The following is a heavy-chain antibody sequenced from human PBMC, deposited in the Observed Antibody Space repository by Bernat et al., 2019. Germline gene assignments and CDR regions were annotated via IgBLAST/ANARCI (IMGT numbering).Heavy chain of an antibody. Sequence: QVHLQQWGAGLLKPSETLSLSCDVYGGSLNGYYWSWVRQPPGEGLEWIGEINVSGSTNYNPSLKGRVSISVDTSRKQFSLRMISLTAADTAIYYCARGKPNTVFDYWGQGTLVTLSS. CDR2: INVSGST. D-gene: IGHD4-11*01. CDR1: GGSLNGYY. J-gene: IGHJ4*02. CDR3: ARGKPNTVFDY. V-gene: IGHV4-34*02.